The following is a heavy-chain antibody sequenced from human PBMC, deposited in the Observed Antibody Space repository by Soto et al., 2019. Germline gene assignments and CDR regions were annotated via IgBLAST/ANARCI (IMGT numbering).Heavy chain of an antibody. J-gene: IGHJ6*02. CDR2: IYHAGSV. D-gene: IGHD1-1*01. V-gene: IGHV4-38-2*01. Sequence: SETLSLTCAVSGYSIGSGYYWAWIRQSPGKGLEWIGSIYHAGSVYYNPSLNGRVALSMDTSKNHFSLKLTSVTAADTAVYYCAGTFDYYGMDVWGQGTTVTVSS. CDR3: AGTFDYYGMDV. CDR1: GYSIGSGYY.